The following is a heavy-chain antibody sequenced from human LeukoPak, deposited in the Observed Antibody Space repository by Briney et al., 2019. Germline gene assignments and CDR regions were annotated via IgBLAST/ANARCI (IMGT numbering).Heavy chain of an antibody. D-gene: IGHD4-17*01. Sequence: GGSLRLSCAASGFTFSSYSMNWVRQAPGKGLEGVSSISSSSSYIYYADSVKGRFTISRDNAKNSLYLQMNSLRAEDTAVYYSARYSGYASDYGDFPASPDDYWGQGTLVTVSS. CDR2: ISSSSSYI. CDR3: ARYSGYASDYGDFPASPDDY. CDR1: GFTFSSYS. V-gene: IGHV3-21*01. J-gene: IGHJ4*02.